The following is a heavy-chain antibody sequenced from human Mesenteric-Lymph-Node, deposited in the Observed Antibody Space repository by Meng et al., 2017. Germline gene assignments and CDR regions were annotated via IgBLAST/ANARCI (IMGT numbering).Heavy chain of an antibody. V-gene: IGHV3-30*07. CDR2: ISVDGKNK. Sequence: GESLKISCVTSEFSFSNSVMHWVRQAPGRGLEWVTLISVDGKNKPYADSVKGRFTISRDNSKNTLYLQMNSLRAEDTAVYYCTNFPGAAMFDFWGRGTLVTVSS. CDR3: TNFPGAAMFDF. CDR1: EFSFSNSV. D-gene: IGHD4/OR15-4a*01. J-gene: IGHJ4*02.